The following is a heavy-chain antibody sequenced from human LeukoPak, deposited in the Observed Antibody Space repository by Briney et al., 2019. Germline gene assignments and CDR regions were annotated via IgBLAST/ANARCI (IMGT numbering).Heavy chain of an antibody. CDR3: ARHVSIRFLEWLSPYYYYYMDV. CDR1: GYSFTSYW. J-gene: IGHJ6*03. CDR2: IYPGDSDT. Sequence: GESLKISCKGSGYSFTSYWNGWVRQMPGKGLEWMGIIYPGDSDTRYSPSFQGQVTISADKSISTAYLQWSSLKASDTAMYYCARHVSIRFLEWLSPYYYYYMDVWGKGTTVTVSS. D-gene: IGHD3-3*01. V-gene: IGHV5-51*01.